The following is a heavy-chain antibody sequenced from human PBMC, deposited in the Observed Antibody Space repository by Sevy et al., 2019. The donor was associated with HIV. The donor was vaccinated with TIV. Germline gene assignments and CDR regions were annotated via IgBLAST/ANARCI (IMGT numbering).Heavy chain of an antibody. CDR3: ARELYGDSPPCAFDI. Sequence: GGSLRLSCAASGFTFSSYAMHWVRQAPGKGLEWVAVISYDGSNKYYADSVKGRFTISRDNSKNTLYLQMNSLRAEDTAVYYRARELYGDSPPCAFDIWGQGTMVTVSS. J-gene: IGHJ3*02. D-gene: IGHD4-17*01. V-gene: IGHV3-30-3*01. CDR1: GFTFSSYA. CDR2: ISYDGSNK.